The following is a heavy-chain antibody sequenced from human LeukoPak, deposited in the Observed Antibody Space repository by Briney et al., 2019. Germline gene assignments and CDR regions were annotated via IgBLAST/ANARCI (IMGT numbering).Heavy chain of an antibody. J-gene: IGHJ5*02. CDR1: GYTFTGYY. V-gene: IGHV1-2*02. Sequence: ASVKVSCKASGYTFTGYYMHWVRQAPGQGLEWMGWINPNSGGTNYAQKFQGRVTMTRDTSISTAYMELSRLRSDDTAVYYCARDHDLWSGYSENWFDPWGQGTLVTVSS. D-gene: IGHD3-3*01. CDR2: INPNSGGT. CDR3: ARDHDLWSGYSENWFDP.